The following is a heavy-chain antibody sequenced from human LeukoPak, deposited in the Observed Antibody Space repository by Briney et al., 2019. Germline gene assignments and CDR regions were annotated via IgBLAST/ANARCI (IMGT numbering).Heavy chain of an antibody. Sequence: GSLSLSCAASGFNFRSYWMHWVRQAPGKGLVWVSRINSDGSSTSYADSVRGRFTISGDNAKNTLYLQMNSLRAEDTAVYYCAREGTTVTHPFDYWGQGTLVTVSS. V-gene: IGHV3-74*01. CDR3: AREGTTVTHPFDY. CDR1: GFNFRSYW. CDR2: INSDGSST. D-gene: IGHD4-17*01. J-gene: IGHJ4*02.